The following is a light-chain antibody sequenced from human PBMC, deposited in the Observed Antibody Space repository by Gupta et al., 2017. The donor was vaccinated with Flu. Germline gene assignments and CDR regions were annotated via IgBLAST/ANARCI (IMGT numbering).Light chain of an antibody. Sequence: ENVLTQSPGTLSLSPGERATLSCRASQSVISNYLAWYQQKPGQAPRLLIYGVSSRATGIPDRFSGSGSGTDFILTISRLEPADFAVYYCQQYSSYPLTIGGGTKVEIK. CDR1: QSVISNY. CDR3: QQYSSYPLT. CDR2: GVS. J-gene: IGKJ4*01. V-gene: IGKV3-20*01.